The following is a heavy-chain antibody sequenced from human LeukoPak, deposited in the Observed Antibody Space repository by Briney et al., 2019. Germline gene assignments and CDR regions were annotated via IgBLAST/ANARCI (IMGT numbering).Heavy chain of an antibody. CDR2: IYPTGNT. D-gene: IGHD6-6*01. CDR1: GGSFSGYY. Sequence: PSETLSLTCAVYGGSFSGYYWSWIRQPAGKGLEWIGRIYPTGNTNYNPSLKSRVTMSVDTSKNQFSLKLSSVTAADTAVYYCARYTSSSDPYFDYWGQGALVTVSS. CDR3: ARYTSSSDPYFDY. V-gene: IGHV4-59*10. J-gene: IGHJ4*02.